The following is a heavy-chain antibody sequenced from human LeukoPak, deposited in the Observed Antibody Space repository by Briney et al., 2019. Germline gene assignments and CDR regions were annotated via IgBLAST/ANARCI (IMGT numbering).Heavy chain of an antibody. CDR1: GFTFDDYA. D-gene: IGHD6-13*01. CDR2: ISWNSGSI. CDR3: ATTIAAAGIWDAFDI. V-gene: IGHV3-9*03. Sequence: GGSLRLSCAASGFTFDDYAMHWVRQAPGKGLEWVSGISWNSGSIGYADSVKGRFTISRDNAKNSLYLQMNSPRAEDMALYYCATTIAAAGIWDAFDIWGQGTMVTVSS. J-gene: IGHJ3*02.